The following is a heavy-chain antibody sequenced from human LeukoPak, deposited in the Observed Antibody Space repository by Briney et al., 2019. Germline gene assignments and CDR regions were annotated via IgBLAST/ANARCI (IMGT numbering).Heavy chain of an antibody. Sequence: GGSLRLSCAASGFTFSNYKMHWVRQAPGKGLAWVSKISTSSSIIYYADSVKGRFTISRDNAKNSLYLQMNSLRAEDTAIYYCVRDPDSSWTPFDYWGQGTLVTVSS. D-gene: IGHD6-13*01. J-gene: IGHJ4*02. CDR3: VRDPDSSWTPFDY. CDR1: GFTFSNYK. V-gene: IGHV3-48*01. CDR2: ISTSSSII.